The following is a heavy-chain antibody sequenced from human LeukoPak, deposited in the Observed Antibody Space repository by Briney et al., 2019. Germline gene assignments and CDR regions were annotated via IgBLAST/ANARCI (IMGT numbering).Heavy chain of an antibody. J-gene: IGHJ4*02. D-gene: IGHD5-18*01. CDR1: GGSFSGYC. CDR2: INHSGST. CDR3: ARGKGDTAMVYFDY. V-gene: IGHV4-34*01. Sequence: PSETLSLTCAVYGGSFSGYCWSWIRQPPGRGLEWIGEINHSGSTNYNPSLKSRVTISVDTSKNQFSLKLSSVTAADTAVYYCARGKGDTAMVYFDYWGQGTLVTVSS.